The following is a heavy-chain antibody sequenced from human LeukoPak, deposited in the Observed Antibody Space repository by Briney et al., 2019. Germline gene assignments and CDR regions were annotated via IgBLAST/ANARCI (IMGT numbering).Heavy chain of an antibody. Sequence: GGSLRLSCTASGFTFGDYAMSWVRQAPGKGLEWVGFIRSKAYGGTTEYAASVKGRFTTSRDDSKSIAYLQMNSLKTEDTAVYYCTRLIVVMDDAFDIWGQGTMVTVSS. V-gene: IGHV3-49*04. CDR2: IRSKAYGGTT. J-gene: IGHJ3*02. CDR3: TRLIVVMDDAFDI. CDR1: GFTFGDYA. D-gene: IGHD3-22*01.